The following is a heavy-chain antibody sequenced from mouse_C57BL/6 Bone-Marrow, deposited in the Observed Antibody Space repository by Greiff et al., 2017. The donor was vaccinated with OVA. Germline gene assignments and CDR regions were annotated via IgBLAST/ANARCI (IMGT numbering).Heavy chain of an antibody. J-gene: IGHJ4*01. CDR3: ARGRLLLYYMDY. D-gene: IGHD2-3*01. CDR2: INPSNGGT. Sequence: FQLQQPGTELVKPGASVKLSCKASGYTFTSYWMHWVKQRPGQGLEWIGNINPSNGGTNYNEKFKSKATLTVVKSSSPAYMQLRSLPSEASAVADCARGRLLLYYMDYWGQGTSVTVSS. V-gene: IGHV1-53*01. CDR1: GYTFTSYW.